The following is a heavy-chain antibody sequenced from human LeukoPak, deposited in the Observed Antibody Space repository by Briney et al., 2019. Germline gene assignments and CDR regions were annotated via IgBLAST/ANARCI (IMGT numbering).Heavy chain of an antibody. D-gene: IGHD3-3*01. V-gene: IGHV4-59*12. CDR3: ARGDFWSGFYNY. CDR2: IYYSGST. Sequence: NPSETLSLTCTVSGGSISSYYWSWIRQPPGKGLEWIGYIYYSGSTNYNPSLESRVTISVDTSKNQFSLKLSSVTAADTAVYHCARGDFWSGFYNYWGQGTLVTVSS. CDR1: GGSISSYY. J-gene: IGHJ4*02.